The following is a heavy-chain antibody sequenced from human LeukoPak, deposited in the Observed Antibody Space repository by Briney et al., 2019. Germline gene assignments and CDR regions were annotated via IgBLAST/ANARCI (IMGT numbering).Heavy chain of an antibody. V-gene: IGHV3-23*01. J-gene: IGHJ4*02. CDR3: AKYDYGGNPNEYYFDY. D-gene: IGHD4-23*01. CDR2: ISGSGST. CDR1: GFTFSSYA. Sequence: GGSLRLSCAASGFTFSSYAMSWVRQAPGKGLEWVSVISGSGSTYYVDSVKGRFTISRDNSKNTLYLQMNSLRAEDTAVYYCAKYDYGGNPNEYYFDYWGQGTLVTVSS.